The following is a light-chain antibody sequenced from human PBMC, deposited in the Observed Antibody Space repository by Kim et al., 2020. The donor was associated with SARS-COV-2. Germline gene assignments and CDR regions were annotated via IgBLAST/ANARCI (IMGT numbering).Light chain of an antibody. CDR1: GLPKLY. CDR2: KDS. CDR3: QSTMSSGPWV. V-gene: IGLV3-25*03. J-gene: IGLJ3*02. Sequence: SYELTQPPSVSVPPGQTATITCSGDGLPKLYAYWYQQKPGQAPVLVIYKDSERPSGIPERFSGSSSGTTVTLTITGVRAEDEADYYCQSTMSSGPWVFGGGTQLTVL.